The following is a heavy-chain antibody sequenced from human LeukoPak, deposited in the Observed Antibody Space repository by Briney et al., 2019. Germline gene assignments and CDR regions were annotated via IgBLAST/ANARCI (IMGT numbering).Heavy chain of an antibody. D-gene: IGHD5-18*01. Sequence: GGGLTLSCPASGLTFSHYEFNGVRQAPGKGLEWVSYISSSGRNLYYADSVKGRFTISRNNAKNTLYLQMNSLRAEDTAVYYCARDLVQLWSKDYWGQGTLVTVSS. CDR2: ISSSGRNL. CDR1: GLTFSHYE. J-gene: IGHJ4*02. V-gene: IGHV3-48*03. CDR3: ARDLVQLWSKDY.